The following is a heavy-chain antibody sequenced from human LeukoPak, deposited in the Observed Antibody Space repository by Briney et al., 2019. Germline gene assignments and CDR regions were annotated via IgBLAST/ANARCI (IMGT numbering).Heavy chain of an antibody. J-gene: IGHJ4*02. CDR3: ARIYYYYDSGGNY. CDR1: GFTFSNSW. Sequence: GGSLRLSCAASGFTFSNSWMHWVRQAPGRGLVWVSRINSDGTSISYADSVKGRFTISRDNAKNTLYLQMNSLRAEGTAVYYCARIYYYYDSGGNYWGQGTLVTVSS. CDR2: INSDGTSI. V-gene: IGHV3-74*01. D-gene: IGHD3-22*01.